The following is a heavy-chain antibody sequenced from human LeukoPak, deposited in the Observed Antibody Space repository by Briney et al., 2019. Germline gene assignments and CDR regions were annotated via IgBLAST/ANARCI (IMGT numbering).Heavy chain of an antibody. CDR2: ISYRGKT. D-gene: IGHD3-10*01. V-gene: IGHV4-30-4*08. J-gene: IGHJ4*02. Sequence: SETLSLTCTVSGGSISSGDSYWSWIRLPPGKGLEWIGYISYRGKTYYNPSLKSRLTISVDTSNNQFSLKLSSVTAADTAVYFCARDGGGSGSLDYWGQGTLVTVSS. CDR1: GGSISSGDSY. CDR3: ARDGGGSGSLDY.